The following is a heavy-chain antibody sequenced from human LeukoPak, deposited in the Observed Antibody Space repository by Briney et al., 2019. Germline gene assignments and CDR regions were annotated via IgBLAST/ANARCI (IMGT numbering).Heavy chain of an antibody. CDR1: GFTFSSYW. J-gene: IGHJ3*02. CDR3: AKDRSPSKKSAFDI. D-gene: IGHD4-11*01. CDR2: IKQDGSEK. Sequence: PGGSLRLSCAASGFTFSSYWMSWVRQAPGKGLEWVANIKQDGSEKYYVDSVKGRFTISRDNAKNSLCLQMNSLRAEDTAVYYCAKDRSPSKKSAFDIWGQGTMVTVSS. V-gene: IGHV3-7*03.